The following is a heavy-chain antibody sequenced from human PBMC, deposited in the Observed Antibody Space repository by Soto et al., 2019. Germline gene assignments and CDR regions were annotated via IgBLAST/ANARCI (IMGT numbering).Heavy chain of an antibody. Sequence: ASVKVSCKASGYTFTSYGISWVRQAPGQGLEWMGWISAYNGNTNYAQKLQGRVTMTADTSTSTAYMELRSLRSDDTAVYYCAREGTSGVIMLGNYDGIDVWGQGTTVTVSS. J-gene: IGHJ6*02. V-gene: IGHV1-18*01. CDR1: GYTFTSYG. CDR2: ISAYNGNT. CDR3: AREGTSGVIMLGNYDGIDV. D-gene: IGHD3-3*01.